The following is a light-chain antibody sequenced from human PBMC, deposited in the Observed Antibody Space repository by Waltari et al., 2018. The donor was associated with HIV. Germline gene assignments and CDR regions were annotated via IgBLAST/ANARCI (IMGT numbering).Light chain of an antibody. CDR1: QSVSGSQ. CDR2: GAS. V-gene: IGKV3-20*01. Sequence: ELVLTQSPDILSLSPGERAVLSCRASQSVSGSQLAWYQQRPGQGPRLLIYGASKRATGIPDRFSGSGSGTDYTLTISGLEPEDFAVYYYQQYGDSPLYIFGQGTNLEI. J-gene: IGKJ2*01. CDR3: QQYGDSPLYI.